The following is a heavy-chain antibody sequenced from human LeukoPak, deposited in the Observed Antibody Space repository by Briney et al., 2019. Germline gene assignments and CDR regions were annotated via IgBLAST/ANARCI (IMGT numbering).Heavy chain of an antibody. D-gene: IGHD5-12*01. Sequence: KFGESLKISCKGSGYSFTSYWIGWVRQMPGKGLEWMGIIYPGDSDTRYSPSFQGQVTISADKSISTAYLQWSSLKASDTAMYYCARHGHHNRGYTGFDDAFDIWGQGTMVTVSS. J-gene: IGHJ3*02. V-gene: IGHV5-51*01. CDR3: ARHGHHNRGYTGFDDAFDI. CDR1: GYSFTSYW. CDR2: IYPGDSDT.